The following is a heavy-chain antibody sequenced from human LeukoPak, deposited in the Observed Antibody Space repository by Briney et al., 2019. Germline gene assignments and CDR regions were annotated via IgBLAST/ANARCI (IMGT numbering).Heavy chain of an antibody. D-gene: IGHD3-10*01. V-gene: IGHV4-39*01. CDR2: IYYSGST. CDR1: GGSISSSFYY. J-gene: IGHJ3*02. Sequence: PSDTLSLTCTVSGGSISSSFYYWGWIRQPPGKGLEWIGNIYYSGSTYYNPSLKSRVTTSVDTSKNQFSLKLSSVTAADTAVYYCARNPYYYGSGSYYNSAFDIWGQGTMVTASS. CDR3: ARNPYYYGSGSYYNSAFDI.